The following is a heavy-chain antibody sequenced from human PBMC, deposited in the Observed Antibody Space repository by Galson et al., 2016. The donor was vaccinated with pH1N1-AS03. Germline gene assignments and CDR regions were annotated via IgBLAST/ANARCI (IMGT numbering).Heavy chain of an antibody. D-gene: IGHD1-26*01. J-gene: IGHJ5*02. V-gene: IGHV3-30*18. Sequence: SLRLSCAASGFTFSSYGMHWVRQAPGKGLEWVTVISYDGSNKYYADSVKGRFTISRDNSKNTLYLQMNSLRAEDTAVYYCAKDPALGEVRVILGALNWFDPWGQGTRVTVSS. CDR2: ISYDGSNK. CDR3: AKDPALGEVRVILGALNWFDP. CDR1: GFTFSSYG.